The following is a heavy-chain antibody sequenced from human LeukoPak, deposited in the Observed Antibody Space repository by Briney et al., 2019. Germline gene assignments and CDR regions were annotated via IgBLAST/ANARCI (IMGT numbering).Heavy chain of an antibody. CDR3: ARPNDEAKYYYYYMDV. CDR2: ISGSSYYI. CDR1: GFTFSSYT. J-gene: IGHJ6*03. Sequence: PGGSLRLSCVASGFTFSSYTMNWVRQTPGKGLEWVSSISGSSYYIYYADSVRGRFTISRDNAENSVYLQMNSLRAEDTAVYYCARPNDEAKYYYYYMDVWGKGTTVTVSS. D-gene: IGHD1-1*01. V-gene: IGHV3-21*01.